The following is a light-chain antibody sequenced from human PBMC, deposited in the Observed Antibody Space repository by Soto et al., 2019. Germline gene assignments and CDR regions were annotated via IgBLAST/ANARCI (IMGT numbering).Light chain of an antibody. CDR3: QQCNSFPIT. CDR1: QNIDNW. CDR2: SAS. J-gene: IGKJ5*01. Sequence: DIQMTQSPHPPHPNVGDRVTITCRASQNIDNWLAWYQHKPGKAPHLLIYSASTLQSGVPSRFSGSGSGTDFTLTISSLQPEDFATYYCQQCNSFPITFGQGTRLEIK. V-gene: IGKV1-12*01.